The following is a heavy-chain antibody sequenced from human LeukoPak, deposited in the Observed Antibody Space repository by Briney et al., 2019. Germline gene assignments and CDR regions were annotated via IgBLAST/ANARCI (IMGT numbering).Heavy chain of an antibody. CDR1: GGTFSNSA. V-gene: IGHV1-69*01. CDR3: AREGRLYDSGGYSVFAAFDI. D-gene: IGHD3-22*01. Sequence: ASVKVSCKASGGTFSNSAISWVRQAPGQGLEWMGQIIPIYGAANYAHRFQDRVTITSDESTSTGSMELTSLRSEDTAMYYCAREGRLYDSGGYSVFAAFDIWGQGTMVTVSS. J-gene: IGHJ3*02. CDR2: IIPIYGAA.